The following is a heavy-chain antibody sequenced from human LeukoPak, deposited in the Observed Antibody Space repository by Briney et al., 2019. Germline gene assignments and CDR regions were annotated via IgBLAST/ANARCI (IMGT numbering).Heavy chain of an antibody. D-gene: IGHD6-13*01. CDR1: GYTFTSYG. V-gene: IGHV1-18*01. CDR3: ARGPIAAAGTWHNWFDP. J-gene: IGHJ5*02. Sequence: ASVKVSCKASGYTFTSYGISWVRQAPGQGLEWMGWISAYNGNTHYAQKLQGRVTMTTDTSTSTAYMELRSLRSDDTAVYYCARGPIAAAGTWHNWFDPWGQGTLVTVSS. CDR2: ISAYNGNT.